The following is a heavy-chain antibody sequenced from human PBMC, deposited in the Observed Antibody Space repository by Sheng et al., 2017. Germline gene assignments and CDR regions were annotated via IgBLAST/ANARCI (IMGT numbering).Heavy chain of an antibody. J-gene: IGHJ5*02. CDR1: GFTFSTYS. V-gene: IGHV3-30*04. Sequence: QVQVVESGGGVVQPGRSLRLSCAASGFTFSTYSMHWVRQAPGKGLEWVAVISYDGSNKYYADSVKGRFTISRDNSKNTLYLQMNSLRAEDTAVYYCAREGVIGNNLDPWGQGTLVTVSS. CDR2: ISYDGSNK. CDR3: AREGVIGNNLDP. D-gene: IGHD2-21*01.